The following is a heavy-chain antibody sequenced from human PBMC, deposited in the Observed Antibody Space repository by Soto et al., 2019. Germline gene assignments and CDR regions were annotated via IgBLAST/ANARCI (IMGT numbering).Heavy chain of an antibody. D-gene: IGHD4-4*01. CDR1: GYTFTSYG. Sequence: QVQLVQSGAEVKKPGASVKVSCKASGYTFTSYGISWVRQAPGQGLEWMGWISAYNGNTNYAQKLQGRVTMTTDTSTITAHMELRSLRSDETAVYYCARDDEFSTVTTSYYYYYGMDVWGQGTTVTVSS. CDR3: ARDDEFSTVTTSYYYYYGMDV. V-gene: IGHV1-18*04. J-gene: IGHJ6*02. CDR2: ISAYNGNT.